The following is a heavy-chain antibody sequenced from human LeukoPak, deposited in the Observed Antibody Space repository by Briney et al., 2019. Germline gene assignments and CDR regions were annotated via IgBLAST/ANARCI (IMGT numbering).Heavy chain of an antibody. V-gene: IGHV3-23*01. J-gene: IGHJ4*02. CDR3: VRDFRFLEDY. Sequence: GSLRLSCGASGFTFSSYAMSWVRQAPGKGLEWVSGISGSDGYTYYADSVKGRFTISRDNANNSLYLQMNSLRAEDTAVYYCVRDFRFLEDYWGQGTLVTVSS. CDR1: GFTFSSYA. D-gene: IGHD3-3*01. CDR2: ISGSDGYT.